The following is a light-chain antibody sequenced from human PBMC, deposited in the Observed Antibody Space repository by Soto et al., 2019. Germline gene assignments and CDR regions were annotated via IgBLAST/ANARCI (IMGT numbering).Light chain of an antibody. CDR3: QQYNSYPLT. CDR2: KAS. J-gene: IGKJ5*01. Sequence: DIQMTQSPSTLSASVGDRVTITCRASQSISGLLAWYQQKPGRAPTLLIYKASTLESGVPSRFSGSTSGTEFTLTISSLQPDDFATYYCQQYNSYPLTFGQGTRLEIK. CDR1: QSISGL. V-gene: IGKV1-5*03.